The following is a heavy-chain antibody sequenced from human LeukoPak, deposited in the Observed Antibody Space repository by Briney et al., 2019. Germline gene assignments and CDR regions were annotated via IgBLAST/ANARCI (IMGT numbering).Heavy chain of an antibody. D-gene: IGHD6-6*01. Sequence: GGSLRLSCAASGFTFSSYAMHWVRQAPGKGLEWVAVISYDGSNKYYADSVKGRFTISRDNSKNTLYLQMNSLRAEDTAVYYCAKAADQYSSSSSFDYWGQGTLVTVSS. V-gene: IGHV3-30-3*01. CDR3: AKAADQYSSSSSFDY. CDR1: GFTFSSYA. J-gene: IGHJ4*02. CDR2: ISYDGSNK.